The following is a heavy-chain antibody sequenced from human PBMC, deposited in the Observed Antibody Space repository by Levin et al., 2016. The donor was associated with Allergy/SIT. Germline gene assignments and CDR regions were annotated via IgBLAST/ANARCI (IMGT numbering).Heavy chain of an antibody. V-gene: IGHV5-51*01. J-gene: IGHJ4*02. D-gene: IGHD2-2*01. CDR3: ARQGIGTSCCAGPLDY. Sequence: VRQMPGKGLEWMGIIYPADSDTRYSPSFQGQVTISADKSISTAYLQWSSLKASDTAMYYCARQGIGTSCCAGPLDYWGQGTLVTVSS. CDR2: IYPADSDT.